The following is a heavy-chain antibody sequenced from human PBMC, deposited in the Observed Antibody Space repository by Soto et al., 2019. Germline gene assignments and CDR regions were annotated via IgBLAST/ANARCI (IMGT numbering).Heavy chain of an antibody. CDR1: GYTFTSYG. CDR2: ISAYNGNT. D-gene: IGHD3-10*01. V-gene: IGHV1-18*01. CDR3: ARELRITMVRGRFDY. Sequence: QVQLVQSGAEVKKPGASVKVSCKASGYTFTSYGISWVRQAPGQGLEGMGWISAYNGNTNYAQKLQGRVTMTTDTSTSTAYMELRSLRSDDTAVYYCARELRITMVRGRFDYWGQGTLVTVSS. J-gene: IGHJ4*02.